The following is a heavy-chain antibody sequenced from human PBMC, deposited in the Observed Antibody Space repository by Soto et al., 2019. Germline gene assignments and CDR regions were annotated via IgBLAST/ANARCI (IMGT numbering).Heavy chain of an antibody. CDR2: IYPGDSDT. J-gene: IGHJ6*03. CDR3: ARSAAAGYGYYYYYMDV. CDR1: GYSFTSYW. V-gene: IGHV5-51*01. Sequence: GESLKISCKGSGYSFTSYWIGWVRQMPGKGLEWMGIIYPGDSDTRYSPSFQGQVTISADKSISTAYLQWSSLKASDTAMYYCARSAAAGYGYYYYYMDVWGKGTTVTVSS. D-gene: IGHD6-13*01.